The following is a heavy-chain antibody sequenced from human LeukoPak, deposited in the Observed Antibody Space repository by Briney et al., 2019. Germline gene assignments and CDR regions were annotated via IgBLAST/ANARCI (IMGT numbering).Heavy chain of an antibody. CDR2: IIPIFGTA. V-gene: IGHV1-69*05. CDR3: ARCSFGVATPPYFDY. CDR1: GGTFSSYA. J-gene: IGHJ4*02. D-gene: IGHD3-3*01. Sequence: SVKVSCKASGGTFSSYAISWVRQATGQGLEWMGRIIPIFGTANYAQKFQGRVTITTDESTSTAYMELSSLRSEDTAVYYCARCSFGVATPPYFDYWGQGTLVTVSS.